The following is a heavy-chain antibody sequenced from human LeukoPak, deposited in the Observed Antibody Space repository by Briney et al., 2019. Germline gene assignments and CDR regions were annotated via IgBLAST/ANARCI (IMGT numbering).Heavy chain of an antibody. J-gene: IGHJ4*02. CDR2: INPSGGST. D-gene: IGHD6-19*01. CDR3: ARAKGIAVAGTHFDY. Sequence: ASVKVSCKASGYTFTSYYMHWVRQAPGQGLEWMGIINPSGGSTSYAQKFQGRVTMTRDTSTSTVYMELSSLRFEDTAVYYCARAKGIAVAGTHFDYWGQGTLVTVSS. CDR1: GYTFTSYY. V-gene: IGHV1-46*03.